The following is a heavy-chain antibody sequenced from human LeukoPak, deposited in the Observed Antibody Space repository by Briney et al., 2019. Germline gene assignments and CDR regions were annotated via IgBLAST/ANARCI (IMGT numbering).Heavy chain of an antibody. CDR1: GYTFTGYH. D-gene: IGHD6-13*01. V-gene: IGHV1-2*06. CDR2: INPYSGDT. Sequence: ASVKVSCKASGYTFTGYHIHWVRQAPGQGLEWMGRINPYSGDTNFAQKFQGRVTMARDTSITTAYMDLSSLTPDDTAVYSCARDQGSLTRSWYTGYWGQGTQVTVSS. CDR3: ARDQGSLTRSWYTGY. J-gene: IGHJ4*02.